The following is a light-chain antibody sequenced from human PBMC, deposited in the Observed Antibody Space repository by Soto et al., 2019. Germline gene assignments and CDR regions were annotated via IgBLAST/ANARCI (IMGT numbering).Light chain of an antibody. V-gene: IGKV3-20*01. CDR1: QNLGTLY. CDR2: SAS. CDR3: QQYAGSTRT. Sequence: EIVLTQSPSTLSLSPGWRGTLACMASQNLGTLYLAWFQQKSGQAPRILIYSASRRATGIPDRFTGSGSGTDGTITINRVETEDGAVYFCQQYAGSTRTFGQGTKVDIK. J-gene: IGKJ1*01.